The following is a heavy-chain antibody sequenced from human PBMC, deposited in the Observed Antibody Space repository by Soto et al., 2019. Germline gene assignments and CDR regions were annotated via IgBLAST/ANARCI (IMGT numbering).Heavy chain of an antibody. J-gene: IGHJ6*02. V-gene: IGHV1-69*13. CDR2: IIPIFGTA. D-gene: IGHD3-3*01. Sequence: ASVKVSCKASGGTFSSYAISWVRQAPGQGLEWMGGIIPIFGTANYAQKFQGRVTITADESTSTAYMELSSLRSEDTAVYYCARGDFWSGYGDYYYYYGMDVWGQGTTVTVSS. CDR1: GGTFSSYA. CDR3: ARGDFWSGYGDYYYYYGMDV.